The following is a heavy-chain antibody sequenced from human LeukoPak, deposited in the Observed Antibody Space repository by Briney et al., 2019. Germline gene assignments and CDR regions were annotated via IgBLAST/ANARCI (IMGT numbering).Heavy chain of an antibody. CDR2: IYYSGST. Sequence: SETLSLTCTVSGGSISSSSYYWGWIRQPPGKGLEWIGSIYYSGSTYYHPSLKSRVTISVDTSKNQFSLKLSSVTAADTAVYYCARHPSGWFLPDYWGQGTLVTVSS. CDR1: GGSISSSSYY. CDR3: ARHPSGWFLPDY. J-gene: IGHJ4*02. D-gene: IGHD6-19*01. V-gene: IGHV4-39*01.